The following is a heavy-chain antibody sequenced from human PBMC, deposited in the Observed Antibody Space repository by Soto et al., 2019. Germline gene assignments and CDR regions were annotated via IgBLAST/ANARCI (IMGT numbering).Heavy chain of an antibody. CDR3: AKIIPASGTDY. D-gene: IGHD6-13*01. Sequence: EVQLLESGGGLVQPGGYLRLSCAASGLTFSTYDMGWGRQAPGRGLEWVSSVTGSGSSTCYADSVKGRFTISRDNSMNTLYLQMNSLRAGDKAVYYCAKIIPASGTDYWGQGTLVTVSS. CDR2: VTGSGSST. V-gene: IGHV3-23*01. CDR1: GLTFSTYD. J-gene: IGHJ4*02.